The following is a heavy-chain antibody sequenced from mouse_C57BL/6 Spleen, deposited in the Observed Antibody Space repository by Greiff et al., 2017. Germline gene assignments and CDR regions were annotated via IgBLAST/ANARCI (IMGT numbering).Heavy chain of an antibody. CDR2: ISSGSSTI. CDR3: ARPTTGPWFAY. D-gene: IGHD4-1*02. Sequence: EVKLVEPGGGLVKPGGSLKLSCAASGFTFSDYGMPWVRQAPEKGLEWVAYISSGSSTIYYADTVKGRFTISRDNAKNTLFLQMTSLRSEDTAMYYCARPTTGPWFAYWGQGTLVTVSA. CDR1: GFTFSDYG. V-gene: IGHV5-17*01. J-gene: IGHJ3*01.